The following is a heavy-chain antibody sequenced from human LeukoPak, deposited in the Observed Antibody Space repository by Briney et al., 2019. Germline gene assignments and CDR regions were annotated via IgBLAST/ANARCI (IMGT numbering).Heavy chain of an antibody. D-gene: IGHD2-15*01. CDR1: GGSFSSEA. J-gene: IGHJ4*02. V-gene: IGHV1-69*05. CDR2: IIPILGTA. Sequence: GASVKVSCKAFGGSFSSEAISWVRQAPGQGLEWMGGIIPILGTANYAQKFQGRVTITTDEATSTAYMEVSSLRSEDTPVYYCGRKAGDCGGGSCYSIDYWGQGTLVTVSS. CDR3: GRKAGDCGGGSCYSIDY.